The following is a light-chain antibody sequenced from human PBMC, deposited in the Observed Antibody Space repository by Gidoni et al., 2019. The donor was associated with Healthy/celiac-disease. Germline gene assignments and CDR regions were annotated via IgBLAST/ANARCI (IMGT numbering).Light chain of an antibody. J-gene: IGLJ2*01. V-gene: IGLV2-14*01. CDR1: SSDVGGYNY. CDR2: DVS. CDR3: SSYTSSSTPVV. Sequence: SALTQPASVSGSPGQSITISCTGTSSDVGGYNYVSWYQQHPGKAPNLMIYDVSNRPSGVSNRFSGSTSANTASLTISGLQAADEADYYCSSYTSSSTPVVFGGGTTLTVL.